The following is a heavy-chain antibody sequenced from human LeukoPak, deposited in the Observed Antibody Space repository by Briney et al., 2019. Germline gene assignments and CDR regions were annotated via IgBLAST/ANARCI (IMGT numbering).Heavy chain of an antibody. CDR3: ARDMYSSGWTYFDY. J-gene: IGHJ4*02. CDR1: GFTFSDYY. CDR2: ISSSGSTI. V-gene: IGHV3-11*04. Sequence: GGSLRLSCAASGFTFSDYYMSWIRQAPGKGLEWVSYISSSGSTIYYADFVKGRFTISRDNSKNTLYLQMNSLRADDTAVYYCARDMYSSGWTYFDYWGQGTLVTVSS. D-gene: IGHD6-19*01.